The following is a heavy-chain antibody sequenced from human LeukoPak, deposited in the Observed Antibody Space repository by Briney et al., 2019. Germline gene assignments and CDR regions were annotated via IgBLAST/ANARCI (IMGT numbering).Heavy chain of an antibody. D-gene: IGHD2-2*01. CDR2: ISGSGGST. CDR1: GFTFSSYA. V-gene: IGHV3-23*01. Sequence: PGGSLRLSCAASGFTFSSYAMSWVRQAPGKGLEWVSAISGSGGSTYYADSVKGRFTISRDNSKNTLSLNMNRLRPQNTAVYSCAKHVVPAAINWFDPWGHGTLVTVSS. J-gene: IGHJ5*02. CDR3: AKHVVPAAINWFDP.